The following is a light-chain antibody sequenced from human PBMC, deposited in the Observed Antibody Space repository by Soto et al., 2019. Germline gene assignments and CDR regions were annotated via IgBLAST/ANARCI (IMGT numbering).Light chain of an antibody. CDR3: GTWDSSLSHVV. CDR1: RSNIGNNY. J-gene: IGLJ2*01. Sequence: QSVLTQPPSVSGAPGKKVTISCSGSRSNIGNNYVSWYQQLPGTAPKLLIYDNNKRPSGIPDRFSGSKPGTSATLGITGLQTGDEADYYCGTWDSSLSHVVFGGGTKLTVL. V-gene: IGLV1-51*01. CDR2: DNN.